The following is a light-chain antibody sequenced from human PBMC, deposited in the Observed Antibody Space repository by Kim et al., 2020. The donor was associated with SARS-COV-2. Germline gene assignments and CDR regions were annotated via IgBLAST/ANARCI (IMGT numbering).Light chain of an antibody. CDR2: NTN. J-gene: IGLJ2*01. CDR3: SAWDDSLNAVV. Sequence: QSALTQPPSASGTPGQRVTISCSGTRSNIGSNTVNWYQQLPGTAPRLLIYNTNQRPSGVPDRFSGSKSGTSASLAISGLQSGDETDYYCSAWDDSLNAVVFGGGTQLTVL. V-gene: IGLV1-44*01. CDR1: RSNIGSNT.